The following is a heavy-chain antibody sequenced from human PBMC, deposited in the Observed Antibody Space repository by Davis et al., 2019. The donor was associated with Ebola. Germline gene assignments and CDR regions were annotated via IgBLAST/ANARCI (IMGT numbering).Heavy chain of an antibody. CDR3: AKDSPLYYDFWSGYFDY. CDR1: GFTFSSYA. J-gene: IGHJ4*02. Sequence: PGGSLRLSCAASGFTFSSYAMSWVRQAPGKGLEWVSAISGSGGSTYYADSVKGRFTISRDNSKNTLYLQMNSLRAEDTAVYYCAKDSPLYYDFWSGYFDYWGQGTPVTVSS. CDR2: ISGSGGST. V-gene: IGHV3-23*01. D-gene: IGHD3-3*01.